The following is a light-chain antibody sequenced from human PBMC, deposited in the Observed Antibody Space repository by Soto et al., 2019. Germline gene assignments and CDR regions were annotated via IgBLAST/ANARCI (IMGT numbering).Light chain of an antibody. CDR3: QQYGSSPYT. Sequence: EIVLTQSPGTLSLSPGERATLSCRASQSVSSSYLAWYQQKAGQAPRLHLYGASSRATGIPDRFSGSGSGTDFTLTISRLEPEDFAVYYCQQYGSSPYTFGQGTKLEIK. V-gene: IGKV3-20*01. J-gene: IGKJ2*01. CDR1: QSVSSSY. CDR2: GAS.